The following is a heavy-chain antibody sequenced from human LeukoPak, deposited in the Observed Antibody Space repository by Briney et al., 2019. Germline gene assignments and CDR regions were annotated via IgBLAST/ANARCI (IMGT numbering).Heavy chain of an antibody. CDR2: INGDGSST. Sequence: PGGSLRLSCAASGFTFSSYWMHWVRHAPGKGLVWVSRINGDGSSTNYADSVRGRFTISGDNAKNTLYLQMNSLRAEDTAVFYCARDPYSGYDRSLDVWGQGTTVTVSS. D-gene: IGHD5-12*01. J-gene: IGHJ6*02. V-gene: IGHV3-74*01. CDR3: ARDPYSGYDRSLDV. CDR1: GFTFSSYW.